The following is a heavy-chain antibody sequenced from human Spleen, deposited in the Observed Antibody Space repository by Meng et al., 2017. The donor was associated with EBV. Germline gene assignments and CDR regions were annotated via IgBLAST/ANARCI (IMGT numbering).Heavy chain of an antibody. J-gene: IGHJ5*01. CDR2: INEDGRII. V-gene: IGHV3-74*01. CDR3: AKDCFGGSDS. Sequence: EAEVEESGGGLVQPGGSLRLSCVGSGISDYWVHWVRQVPGKGLVWVSRINEDGRIINYADSVKGRFTIFRDNAKNTVSLQMNSLRVEDTALYYCAKDCFGGSDSWGQGTLVTVSS. D-gene: IGHD3-10*01. CDR1: GISDYW.